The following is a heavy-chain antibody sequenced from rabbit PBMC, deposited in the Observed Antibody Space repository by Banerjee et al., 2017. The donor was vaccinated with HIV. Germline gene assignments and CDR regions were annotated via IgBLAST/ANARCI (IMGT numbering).Heavy chain of an antibody. Sequence: QEQLEESGGDLVKPGASLTLTCTASGLDFSSSYYMCWVRQAPGKGLELIACINTGSGSAYYASWAKGRFTISKTSSTTVTLQMTSLTAADTATYFCARGAGYGGYGYALDLWGPGTLVTVS. CDR1: GLDFSSSYY. J-gene: IGHJ6*01. D-gene: IGHD6-1*01. CDR2: INTGSGSA. CDR3: ARGAGYGGYGYALDL. V-gene: IGHV1S45*01.